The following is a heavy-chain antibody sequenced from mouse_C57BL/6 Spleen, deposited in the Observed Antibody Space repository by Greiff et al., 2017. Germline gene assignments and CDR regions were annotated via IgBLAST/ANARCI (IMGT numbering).Heavy chain of an antibody. V-gene: IGHV1-53*01. CDR2: INPSNGGT. CDR3: ARTGEDYLYAMDD. CDR1: GYTFTSYW. Sequence: VQLQQPGTELVKPGASVKLSCKASGYTFTSYWMHWVKQRPGQGLEWIGNINPSNGGTNYNEKFKSKATLTVDKSSSTAYMQLSSLTSEDSAVYYCARTGEDYLYAMDDWGQGTSVTVSS. D-gene: IGHD2-4*01. J-gene: IGHJ4*01.